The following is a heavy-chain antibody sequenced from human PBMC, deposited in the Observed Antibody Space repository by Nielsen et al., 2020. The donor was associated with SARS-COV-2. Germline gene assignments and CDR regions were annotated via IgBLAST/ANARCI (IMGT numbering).Heavy chain of an antibody. CDR3: AREFALRDTAYFDY. Sequence: GESLKISCAASGFTFSNHDMNWVRQAPGKGLQWVSLIYSDGSTKYADSVKGRFTISRDNSRNTVYLQMNSLRPEDTAVYYCAREFALRDTAYFDYWGQGTLVTVSS. J-gene: IGHJ4*02. CDR1: GFTFSNHD. D-gene: IGHD5-18*01. V-gene: IGHV3-53*01. CDR2: IYSDGST.